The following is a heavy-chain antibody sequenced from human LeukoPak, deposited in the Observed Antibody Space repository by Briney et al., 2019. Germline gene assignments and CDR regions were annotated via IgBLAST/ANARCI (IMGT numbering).Heavy chain of an antibody. CDR1: GGSISRSGYY. J-gene: IGHJ4*02. CDR3: ARFLDGSGSYVDY. V-gene: IGHV4-39*01. Sequence: SETLSHTCTVSGGSISRSGYYWGWIRQPPGKGLEWIESISYSGSTYYNPSLKSRVTISVDTSKNQFSLKLSSVTAADTAVYYCARFLDGSGSYVDYWGQGTLVTVSS. D-gene: IGHD3-10*01. CDR2: ISYSGST.